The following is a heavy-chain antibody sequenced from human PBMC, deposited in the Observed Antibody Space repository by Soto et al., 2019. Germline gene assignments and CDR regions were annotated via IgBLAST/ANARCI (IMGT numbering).Heavy chain of an antibody. J-gene: IGHJ4*02. CDR2: IIPILGIA. CDR3: ARGAGGYQFDY. Sequence: QVQLVQSGAEVKKPGSSVKVSCKASGGTFSSYTISWVRQAPGQGLEWMGRIIPILGIANYAQKFQGRVTITADKSTSTAYMELSSLRSEDTTVYYCARGAGGYQFDYWGQGTLVTVSS. D-gene: IGHD5-18*01. V-gene: IGHV1-69*02. CDR1: GGTFSSYT.